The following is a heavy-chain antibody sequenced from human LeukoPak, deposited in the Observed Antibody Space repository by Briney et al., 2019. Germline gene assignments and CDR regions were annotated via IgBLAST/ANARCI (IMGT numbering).Heavy chain of an antibody. D-gene: IGHD4-17*01. J-gene: IGHJ3*02. CDR3: AKVGGYGDYDDAFDI. V-gene: IGHV3-48*01. CDR1: GFTFSSYS. CDR2: ISSSSSTI. Sequence: PGGSLRLSCAASGFTFSSYSMNWVRQAPGKGLEWVSYISSSSSTIYYADSVKGRFTISRDNSKNTLYLQMNSLRAEDTAVYYCAKVGGYGDYDDAFDIWGQGTMVTVSS.